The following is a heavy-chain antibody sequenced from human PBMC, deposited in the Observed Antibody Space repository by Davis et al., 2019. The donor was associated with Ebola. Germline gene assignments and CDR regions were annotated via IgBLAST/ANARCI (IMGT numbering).Heavy chain of an antibody. J-gene: IGHJ4*02. D-gene: IGHD1-26*01. Sequence: GESLKISCAASGFTFSGSAMHWVRQAPGKGLEWVAVIWYDGSNKYYADSVKGRFTISRDNSKNTLYLQMNSLRAEDTAVYYCASTPRWELLPGGDYWGQGTLVTVSS. CDR3: ASTPRWELLPGGDY. V-gene: IGHV3-30*04. CDR2: IWYDGSNK. CDR1: GFTFSGSA.